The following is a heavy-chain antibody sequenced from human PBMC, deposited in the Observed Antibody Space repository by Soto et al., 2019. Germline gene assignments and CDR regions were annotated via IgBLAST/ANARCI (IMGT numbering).Heavy chain of an antibody. CDR2: TSYHGNKE. CDR3: ARGIGCSGYGGWYFDL. D-gene: IGHD5-12*01. V-gene: IGHV3-30*03. Sequence: QVQLVESGGGVVQPGRSLRLSCAASGFTFSTCGMHWVRQAPGKGLEWVALTSYHGNKEYYADSVKGRFTISRDNSKNTLYLQVNSLRAEDTAGCYWARGIGCSGYGGWYFDLWGRGTLVTVSS. J-gene: IGHJ2*01. CDR1: GFTFSTCG.